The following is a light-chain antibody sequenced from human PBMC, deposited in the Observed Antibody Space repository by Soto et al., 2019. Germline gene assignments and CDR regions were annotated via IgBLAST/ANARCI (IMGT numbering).Light chain of an antibody. CDR3: FSFTTTSTHG. Sequence: QSALTQPASLTGSPGQSITISCTGTSSDIGAYDYASWFQQHPGKAPKLMISEVNNRPSGVSNLCSGSKSGNTAYLTISGIQVEDEAEYFRFSFTTTSTHGFGTGTKVTVL. CDR2: EVN. V-gene: IGLV2-14*01. J-gene: IGLJ1*01. CDR1: SSDIGAYDY.